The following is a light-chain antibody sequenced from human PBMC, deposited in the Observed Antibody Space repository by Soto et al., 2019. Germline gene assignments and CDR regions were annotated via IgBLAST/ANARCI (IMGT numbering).Light chain of an antibody. J-gene: IGLJ2*01. CDR3: SSYTTIKTVV. CDR2: EVS. CDR1: SSDIGTYEY. Sequence: QSVLTQPASVSGSPGQSITISCTGTSSDIGTYEYVSWFQHHPGKAPKLIIFEVSNRPSGISDRFSGFKSANTAYLTISGVQPEDEADYHCSSYTTIKTVVFGGGTKVTVL. V-gene: IGLV2-14*01.